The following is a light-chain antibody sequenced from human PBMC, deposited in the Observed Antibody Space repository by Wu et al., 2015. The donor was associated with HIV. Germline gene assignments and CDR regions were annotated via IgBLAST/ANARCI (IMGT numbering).Light chain of an antibody. CDR3: QQYNFYSRT. J-gene: IGKJ1*01. CDR2: QAS. Sequence: SVGDRVTITCGPVGILIRGWPGISRTRDSPKLLIYQASALENGVPSRFSGSGSGTEFTLTISSLQPDDFATYYCQQYNFYSRTFGQGTKVEVK. V-gene: IGKV1-5*03. CDR1: GILIRG.